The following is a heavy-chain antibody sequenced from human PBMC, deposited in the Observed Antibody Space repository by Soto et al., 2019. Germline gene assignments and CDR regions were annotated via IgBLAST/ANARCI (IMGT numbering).Heavy chain of an antibody. D-gene: IGHD3-22*01. CDR1: GLTFDDYG. CDR2: INWNGGST. J-gene: IGHJ3*02. V-gene: IGHV3-20*04. Sequence: PGGSLRLSCAASGLTFDDYGMSWVRQAPGKGLEWVSGINWNGGSTGYADSVKGRFTISRDNAKDSLYLQMNSLRAEDTALYYCARGHGTYYYDSSGYRDAFDIWGQGTMVTVSS. CDR3: ARGHGTYYYDSSGYRDAFDI.